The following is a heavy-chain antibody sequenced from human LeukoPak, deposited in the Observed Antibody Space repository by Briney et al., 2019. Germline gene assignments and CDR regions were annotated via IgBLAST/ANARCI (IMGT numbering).Heavy chain of an antibody. CDR1: GFPFIEYS. CDR3: ARDHNYAFDN. J-gene: IGHJ4*02. Sequence: GGSLRLSCTASGFPFIEYSMICARQAPGKGLEGISYIRNDSGNTKYVDSVRGRFTISADKAKNSLYLQMNSLRVEDKAVYYCARDHNYAFDNWGQGTLVSVAS. V-gene: IGHV3-48*01. D-gene: IGHD1-1*01. CDR2: IRNDSGNT.